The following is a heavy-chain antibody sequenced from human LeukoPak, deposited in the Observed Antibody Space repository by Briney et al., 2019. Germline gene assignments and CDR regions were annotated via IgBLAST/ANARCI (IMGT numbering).Heavy chain of an antibody. D-gene: IGHD5-18*01. V-gene: IGHV1-46*01. J-gene: IGHJ6*03. Sequence: ASVKVSCKASGGTFSSYAISWVRQAPGQGLEWMGIINPSGGSTSYAQKFQGRVTMTRDTSTSTVYMELSSLRSEDTAVYYCARDRGNSYGYLQNYYYYMDVWGKGTTVTVSS. CDR2: INPSGGST. CDR1: GGTFSSYA. CDR3: ARDRGNSYGYLQNYYYYMDV.